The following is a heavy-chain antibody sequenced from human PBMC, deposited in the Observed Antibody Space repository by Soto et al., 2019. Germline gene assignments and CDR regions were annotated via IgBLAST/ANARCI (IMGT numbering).Heavy chain of an antibody. J-gene: IGHJ6*02. Sequence: ASVKVSCKASGGTFSSYAISWVRQAPGQGLEWMGGIIPIFGTANYAQKFQGRVTITADESTSTAYMELSSLRSEDTAVYYCAGAYYDSSGWTNYYYYYGMDVWAQGTTVTVSS. CDR2: IIPIFGTA. CDR1: GGTFSSYA. D-gene: IGHD3-22*01. CDR3: AGAYYDSSGWTNYYYYYGMDV. V-gene: IGHV1-69*13.